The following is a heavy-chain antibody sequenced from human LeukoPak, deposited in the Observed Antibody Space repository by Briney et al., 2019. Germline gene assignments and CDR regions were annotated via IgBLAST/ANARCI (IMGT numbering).Heavy chain of an antibody. CDR2: IYPSGSI. CDR1: NDSITKSY. J-gene: IGHJ6*03. CDR3: VRELQPPAGYYYFYLLDV. V-gene: IGHV4-4*07. Sequence: PSETLSLTCTISNDSITKSYWNWVRQPAGKGLGWIGRIYPSGSINYNPSLKSRVTLSLDTSKNQFSLSLTSVTAADTAVYYCVRELQPPAGYYYFYLLDVWGRGTTVTVSS. D-gene: IGHD2-2*01.